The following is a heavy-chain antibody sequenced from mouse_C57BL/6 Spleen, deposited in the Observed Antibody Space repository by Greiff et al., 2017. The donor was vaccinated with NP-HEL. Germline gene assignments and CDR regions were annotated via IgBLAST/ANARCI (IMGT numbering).Heavy chain of an antibody. Sequence: QVQLQQPGAELVKPGASVKMSCKASGYTFTSYWITWVKQRPGQGLEWIGDIYPGSGSTNYNEKFKSKATLTVDTSSSTAYMQLSSLTSEDSAVYYCARGEGYWDRRDAMDYWGQGTSVTVSS. D-gene: IGHD4-1*01. J-gene: IGHJ4*01. CDR3: ARGEGYWDRRDAMDY. CDR2: IYPGSGST. V-gene: IGHV1-55*01. CDR1: GYTFTSYW.